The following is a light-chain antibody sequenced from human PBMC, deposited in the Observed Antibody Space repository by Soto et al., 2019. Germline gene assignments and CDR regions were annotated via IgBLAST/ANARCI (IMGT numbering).Light chain of an antibody. CDR1: DSDVGAYDS. CDR2: KGT. J-gene: IGLJ1*01. Sequence: QSALAQPASVSGSPGQSITISCTGTDSDVGAYDSVSWYQQHPHKAPQLIIYKGTQRHSGVSNRISGSTSGNAASLTISGLQADDEADYFCCSAAPESTYVFGTGTKLTVL. CDR3: CSAAPESTYV. V-gene: IGLV2-23*01.